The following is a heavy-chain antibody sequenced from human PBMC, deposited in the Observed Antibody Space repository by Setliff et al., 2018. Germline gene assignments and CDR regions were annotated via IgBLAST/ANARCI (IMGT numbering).Heavy chain of an antibody. CDR3: ARGFDVCGGGACYTDGPYYFDY. Sequence: SETLSLTCTVSGGSISGDSWSWIRQPPGKGLEWIGYSSTSGCTNCNPSLESRVTISVDTSKSQVSLKLSSVAAADTAVYYCARGFDVCGGGACYTDGPYYFDYWGLGTLVTVSS. CDR2: SSTSGCT. D-gene: IGHD2-21*02. J-gene: IGHJ4*02. CDR1: GGSISGDS. V-gene: IGHV4-4*08.